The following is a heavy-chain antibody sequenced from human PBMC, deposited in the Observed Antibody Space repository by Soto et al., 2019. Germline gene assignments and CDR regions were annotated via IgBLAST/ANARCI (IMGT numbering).Heavy chain of an antibody. J-gene: IGHJ4*02. CDR2: ISSSGSTI. Sequence: SGGSLRLSCAASGFTFSDYYMSWIRQAPGKGLEWVSYISSSGSTIYYADSVKGRFTISRDNAKNSLYLQMNSLRAEDTAVYCCARDDPNWNVVDYWGQGTLVTVSS. V-gene: IGHV3-11*01. D-gene: IGHD1-1*01. CDR3: ARDDPNWNVVDY. CDR1: GFTFSDYY.